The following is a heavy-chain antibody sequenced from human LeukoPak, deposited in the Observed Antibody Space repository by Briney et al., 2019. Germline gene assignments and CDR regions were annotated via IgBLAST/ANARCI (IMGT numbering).Heavy chain of an antibody. J-gene: IGHJ4*02. CDR1: GGTFSSYA. V-gene: IGHV1-69*04. Sequence: GASVKVSCKASGGTFSSYAISWVRQAPGQGLEWMARIIPILGIANYAQKFQGRVTITADKSTSTAYMELSSLRSEDTAVYYCARGEEWYYDILTGYYNVMDFDYWGQGTLVTVSS. D-gene: IGHD3-9*01. CDR3: ARGEEWYYDILTGYYNVMDFDY. CDR2: IIPILGIA.